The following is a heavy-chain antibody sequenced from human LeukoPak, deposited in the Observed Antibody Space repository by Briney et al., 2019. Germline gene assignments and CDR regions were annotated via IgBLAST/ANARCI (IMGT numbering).Heavy chain of an antibody. CDR1: GFSFSTYA. D-gene: IGHD2-15*01. CDR2: ISATGGST. J-gene: IGHJ4*02. Sequence: GGSLRLSCAASGFSFSTYAMSWVRQAPGKGLEWVSAISATGGSTYYADPVKGRFTISRDNSKNTLYLQMTSLRAEDTAVYYCAKGNTSGCYSASDYWGQGTLVSVSS. V-gene: IGHV3-23*01. CDR3: AKGNTSGCYSASDY.